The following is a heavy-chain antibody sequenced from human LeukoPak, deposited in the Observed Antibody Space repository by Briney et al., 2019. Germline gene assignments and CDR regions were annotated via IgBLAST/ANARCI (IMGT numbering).Heavy chain of an antibody. Sequence: PSETLSLTCAVYGGSFSGYYWSWIRQPPGKGLEWIGEINHSGSTNYNPSLKSRVTISVDTSKNQFSLKLSSVTAADTAVCYCARGRRWIQLWSYFDYWGQGTLVTVSS. D-gene: IGHD5-18*01. J-gene: IGHJ4*02. CDR2: INHSGST. CDR1: GGSFSGYY. CDR3: ARGRRWIQLWSYFDY. V-gene: IGHV4-34*01.